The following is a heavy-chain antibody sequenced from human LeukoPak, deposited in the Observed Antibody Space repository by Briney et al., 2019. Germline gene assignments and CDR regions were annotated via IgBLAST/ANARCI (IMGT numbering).Heavy chain of an antibody. CDR2: IIPIFGTA. D-gene: IGHD5-12*01. CDR3: ARDAVATVGAFDI. CDR1: GGTFSSYA. J-gene: IGHJ3*02. Sequence: GASMKVSCKASGGTFSSYAISWVRQAPGQGLEWMGRIIPIFGTANYAQKFQGRVTITTDESTSTAYMELSSLRSEDTAVYYCARDAVATVGAFDIWGQGTMVTVSS. V-gene: IGHV1-69*05.